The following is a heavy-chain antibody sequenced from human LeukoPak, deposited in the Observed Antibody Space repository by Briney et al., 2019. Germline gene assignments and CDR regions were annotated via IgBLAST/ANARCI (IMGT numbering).Heavy chain of an antibody. CDR1: GYTFTGYY. CDR3: ARARPTTVMYFDY. V-gene: IGHV1-46*01. J-gene: IGHJ4*02. D-gene: IGHD4-11*01. CDR2: INPSSGST. Sequence: ASVKVSCKASGYTFTGYYMHWVRQAPGQGLEWMGIINPSSGSTSYAQKFQGRVTMTRDTSTSTVYMELSSLRSEDTAVYYCARARPTTVMYFDYWGQGTLVTVSS.